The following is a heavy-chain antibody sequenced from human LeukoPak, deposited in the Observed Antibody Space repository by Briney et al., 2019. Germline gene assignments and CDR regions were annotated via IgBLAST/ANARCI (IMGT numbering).Heavy chain of an antibody. CDR3: ARQGGYSSPFSV. CDR2: IYTSGST. V-gene: IGHV4-4*07. Sequence: AETLSLTSTVSGGSISSYYWSCIRQPGGKGLECIGRIYTSGSTNYNPSLERRVTMSVDMSNNHFSLQLSSATAADTAVYYCARQGGYSSPFSVWGKGTTVAVSS. D-gene: IGHD6-13*01. J-gene: IGHJ6*04. CDR1: GGSISSYY.